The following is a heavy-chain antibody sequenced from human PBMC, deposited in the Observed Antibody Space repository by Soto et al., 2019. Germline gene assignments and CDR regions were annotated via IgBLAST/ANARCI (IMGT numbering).Heavy chain of an antibody. CDR1: GGSISSYY. CDR3: ARVGVVVPAAIVYYYGMDV. V-gene: IGHV4-59*01. Sequence: SETLSLTCTVSGGSISSYYWSWIRQPPGKGLEWIGYIYYSGSTNYNPSLKSRVTISVDTSKNQFSLKLSSVTAADTAVYYCARVGVVVPAAIVYYYGMDVWGQGTTVTVSS. J-gene: IGHJ6*02. D-gene: IGHD2-2*02. CDR2: IYYSGST.